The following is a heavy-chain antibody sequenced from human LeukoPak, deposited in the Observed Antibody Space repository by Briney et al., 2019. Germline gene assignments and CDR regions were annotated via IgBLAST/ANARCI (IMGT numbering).Heavy chain of an antibody. J-gene: IGHJ4*02. D-gene: IGHD3-3*01. CDR1: GFTFSSYG. V-gene: IGHV3-23*01. CDR3: AKVAADFWSGYLIYYFDY. Sequence: GGTLRLSCAASGFTFSSYGMSWVRQAPGKGLEWVSAISGSGGSTYYADSVKGRFTISRDNSKNTLYLQMNSLRAEDTAVYYCAKVAADFWSGYLIYYFDYWGQGTLVTVSS. CDR2: ISGSGGST.